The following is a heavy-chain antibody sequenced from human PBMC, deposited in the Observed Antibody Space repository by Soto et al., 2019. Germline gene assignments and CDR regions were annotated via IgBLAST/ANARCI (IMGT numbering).Heavy chain of an antibody. V-gene: IGHV4-39*01. CDR1: GVPISSTSYF. CDR3: ARRGYGLDV. CDR2: TYLDGSI. J-gene: IGHJ6*02. D-gene: IGHD6-13*01. Sequence: QVQLQESGPRLVKPSETVSLTCSVSGVPISSTSYFWAWIRQPPGKGLEWIGSTYLDGSISYNPSLESRLTISVDTSKNHFSLTMTSVTASDTALYYCARRGYGLDVWGQGTTVKVSS.